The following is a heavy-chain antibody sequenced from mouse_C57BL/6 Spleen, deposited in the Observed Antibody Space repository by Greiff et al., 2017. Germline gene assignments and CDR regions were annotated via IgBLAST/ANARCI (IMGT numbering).Heavy chain of an antibody. V-gene: IGHV5-17*01. CDR2: ISSGSSTI. Sequence: EVQLVESGGGLVKPGGSLKLSCAASGFTFSDYGMHWVRQAPEKGLEWVAYISSGSSTIYYADTVKGRFTISRDNAKNTLFLQMPSLSSEDTAMYYCARRVYCTSPYYAMDYWGQGTSVTVSS. CDR3: ARRVYCTSPYYAMDY. CDR1: GFTFSDYG. J-gene: IGHJ4*01. D-gene: IGHD1-1*01.